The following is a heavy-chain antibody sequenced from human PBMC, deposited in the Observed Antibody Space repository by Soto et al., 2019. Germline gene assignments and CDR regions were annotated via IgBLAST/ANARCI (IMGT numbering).Heavy chain of an antibody. CDR3: ARALDGTGRYYTGK. CDR1: GYIFISYG. J-gene: IGHJ4*02. D-gene: IGHD3-10*01. CDR2: ISPYNGNT. Sequence: ASVKVSCKASGYIFISYGISWVRQAPGQGLEWMGRISPYNGNTNYAQNLQGRVTMTTDTSTSTAYMELRSLRSDDTAVYYCARALDGTGRYYTGKWGPGTQVTVSA. V-gene: IGHV1-18*01.